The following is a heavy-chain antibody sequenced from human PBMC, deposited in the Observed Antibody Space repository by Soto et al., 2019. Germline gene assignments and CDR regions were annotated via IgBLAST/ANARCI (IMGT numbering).Heavy chain of an antibody. Sequence: QITLKESGPTLVKPTQTLTLTCTFSGFPLRTRGLGVGWIRQPPGKALECLAVIYWDDNNRYNPSLKTRVTIAEDASKNQVVLTMTNMDPADTATYYCAHTHNGYYEDFDYWGQGILVTVSS. J-gene: IGHJ4*02. CDR2: IYWDDNN. V-gene: IGHV2-5*02. D-gene: IGHD3-22*01. CDR3: AHTHNGYYEDFDY. CDR1: GFPLRTRGLG.